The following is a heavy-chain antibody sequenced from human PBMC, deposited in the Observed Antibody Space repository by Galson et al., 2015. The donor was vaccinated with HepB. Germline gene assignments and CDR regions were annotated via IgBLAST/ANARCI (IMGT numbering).Heavy chain of an antibody. CDR2: IIPILGIA. V-gene: IGHV1-69*10. J-gene: IGHJ6*03. D-gene: IGHD2-2*01. Sequence: SVKVSCKASGGTFSSYAISWVRQAPGQGLEWMGGIIPILGIANYAQKFQGRVTITADKSTSTAYMELSSLRSEDTAVYYCASSPAAPRYYYMDVWGKGTTVTVSS. CDR1: GGTFSSYA. CDR3: ASSPAAPRYYYMDV.